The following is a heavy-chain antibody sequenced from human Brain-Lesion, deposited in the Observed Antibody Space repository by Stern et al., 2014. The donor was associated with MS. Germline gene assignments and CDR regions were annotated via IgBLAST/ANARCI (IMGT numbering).Heavy chain of an antibody. D-gene: IGHD4-17*01. J-gene: IGHJ4*02. CDR1: GGSINTNNYY. Sequence: QLQLQESGPGLVKPSETLSLTCTVSGGSINTNNYYWGWIRQPPGKGLEWIGNIYSSGSTFYSPSLKSRVTLSVYTSQNQFFLQLSSVTAADTAVYYCARTGDDFGDYSLSYWGQGTLVTVSS. CDR2: IYSSGST. CDR3: ARTGDDFGDYSLSY. V-gene: IGHV4-39*01.